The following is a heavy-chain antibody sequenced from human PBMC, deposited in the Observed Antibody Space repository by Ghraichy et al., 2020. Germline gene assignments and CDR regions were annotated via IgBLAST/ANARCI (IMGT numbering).Heavy chain of an antibody. J-gene: IGHJ4*02. CDR3: ARPYSSSWYGLGY. D-gene: IGHD6-13*01. Sequence: ASVKVSCKASGYTFTGYYMHWVRQAPGQGLEWMGRINPNSGGTNYAQKFQGRVTMTRDTSISTAYMELSRLRSDDTAVYYCARPYSSSWYGLGYWGQGTLVTVSS. CDR2: INPNSGGT. V-gene: IGHV1-2*06. CDR1: GYTFTGYY.